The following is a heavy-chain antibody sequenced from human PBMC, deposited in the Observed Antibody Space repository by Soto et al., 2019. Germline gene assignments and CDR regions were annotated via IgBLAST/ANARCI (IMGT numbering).Heavy chain of an antibody. CDR2: IMPIFRTA. CDR1: GGTFSTSA. CDR3: ARDKDRAQLGGNYYYMMDV. J-gene: IGHJ6*02. D-gene: IGHD3-3*02. V-gene: IGHV1-69*14. Sequence: QVQVVQSGAEVKKPGSSVKVSCKTSGGTFSTSAISWVRQAPGQGLEWMGGIMPIFRTADYAQKFQGRVTITADKSTTTAYLDLSSLRSEDTAVYYCARDKDRAQLGGNYYYMMDVWGQGTTVTVTS.